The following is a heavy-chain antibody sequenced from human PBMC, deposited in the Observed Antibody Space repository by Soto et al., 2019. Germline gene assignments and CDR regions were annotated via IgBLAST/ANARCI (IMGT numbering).Heavy chain of an antibody. J-gene: IGHJ4*02. V-gene: IGHV3-23*01. CDR2: LSGSGTAT. Sequence: SLRLSCAASGFTFSTYGMSWVRQAPGRGLEWVSALSGSGTATYYADSVKGRFTISRDNSKNTLYLQMNSLRADDTAVYYCAKIDHYDFWSGYHTYFDYWGQGALVTVSS. CDR1: GFTFSTYG. D-gene: IGHD3-3*01. CDR3: AKIDHYDFWSGYHTYFDY.